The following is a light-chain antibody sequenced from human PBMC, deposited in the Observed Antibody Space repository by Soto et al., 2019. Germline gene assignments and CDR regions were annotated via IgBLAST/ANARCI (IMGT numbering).Light chain of an antibody. CDR2: ETS. CDR3: QQFGSSPWT. Sequence: EIVLTQSPGTLSLSPGERATLSCRASQSVRDSHLAWYQQKPGQAPSLLIYETSSRATGIPDRFRGSGSGTEFALTITRVEPEDVAMYYCQQFGSSPWTFGQGTKVEIK. V-gene: IGKV3-20*01. J-gene: IGKJ1*01. CDR1: QSVRDSH.